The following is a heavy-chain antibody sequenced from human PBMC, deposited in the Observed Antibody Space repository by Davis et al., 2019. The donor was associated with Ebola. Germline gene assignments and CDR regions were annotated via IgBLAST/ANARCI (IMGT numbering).Heavy chain of an antibody. V-gene: IGHV5-51*01. CDR3: ARHGPPYCSSTSCYTDY. CDR2: IYPGDSDT. J-gene: IGHJ4*02. D-gene: IGHD2-2*02. Sequence: PGGSLRLSCKGSGYSFTNYWIGWVRQVPGEGLEWMGIIYPGDSDTRYSPSFQGQVTISADKSISTAYLQWSSLKASDTAMYYCARHGPPYCSSTSCYTDYWGQGTLVTVSS. CDR1: GYSFTNYW.